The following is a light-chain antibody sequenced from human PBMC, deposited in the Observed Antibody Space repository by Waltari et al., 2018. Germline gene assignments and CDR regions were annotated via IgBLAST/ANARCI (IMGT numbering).Light chain of an antibody. V-gene: IGKV1-8*01. Sequence: AIRITQSPSSLSASTGHRVTITCRASQGISSYLAWYQQKPGKAPKLLIYGASTLQSGVPSRFSGSGSGTDFTLTISCLQSEDFATYYCQQYHNYPFFGGGTRVEIK. CDR2: GAS. CDR3: QQYHNYPF. CDR1: QGISSY. J-gene: IGKJ4*01.